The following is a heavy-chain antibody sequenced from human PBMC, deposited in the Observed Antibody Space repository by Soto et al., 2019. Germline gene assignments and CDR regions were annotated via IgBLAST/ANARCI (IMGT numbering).Heavy chain of an antibody. CDR2: ISSSSSYI. CDR3: GLDLYSSTARYFDY. Sequence: EVQLVESGGGLVKPGGSLRLSCAASGFTFSSYSMNWVRQAPGKGLEWVSSISSSSSYIYYADSVKGRFTISRDNAKNSLYLQLSRPRAEATAVYYSGLDLYSSTARYFDYWGQGTLVTVSS. CDR1: GFTFSSYS. J-gene: IGHJ4*02. V-gene: IGHV3-21*01. D-gene: IGHD6-13*01.